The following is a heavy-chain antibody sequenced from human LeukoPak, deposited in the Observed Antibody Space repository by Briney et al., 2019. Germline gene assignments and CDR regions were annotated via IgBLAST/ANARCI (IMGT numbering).Heavy chain of an antibody. J-gene: IGHJ4*02. Sequence: GGSLRLSCAASGFTFSSFGMNWVRQAPGKGLEWVSYISTTSSTIFYADSVKGRFTISRDNSKNTLYLQMNSLRAEDTAVYYCARGGTMIVVVITEYWGQGTLVTVSS. CDR1: GFTFSSFG. CDR2: ISTTSSTI. V-gene: IGHV3-48*01. D-gene: IGHD3-22*01. CDR3: ARGGTMIVVVITEY.